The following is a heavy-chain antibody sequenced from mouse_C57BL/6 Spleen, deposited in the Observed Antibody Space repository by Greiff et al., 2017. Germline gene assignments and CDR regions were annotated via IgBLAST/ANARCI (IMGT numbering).Heavy chain of an antibody. CDR2: IRNKANNHAT. Sequence: EVQGVESGGGLVQPGGSMKLSCAASGFTFSDAWMDWVRQSPEKGLEWVAEIRNKANNHATYSAESVKGRFTISRDESKSSVYLQMNRLRAEDTGIYYSTRRYIYYDYDGYYFDYWGQGTTLTVSS. J-gene: IGHJ2*01. D-gene: IGHD2-4*01. CDR3: TRRYIYYDYDGYYFDY. CDR1: GFTFSDAW. V-gene: IGHV6-6*01.